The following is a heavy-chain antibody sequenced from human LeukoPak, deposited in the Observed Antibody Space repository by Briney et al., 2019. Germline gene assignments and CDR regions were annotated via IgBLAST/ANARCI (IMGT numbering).Heavy chain of an antibody. Sequence: GGSLRLSCAASGFTFSSYAMSWVRQAPGKGLEWVANIKQDGSEKYYVDSVKGRFTISRDNAKNSLYLQMNSLRAEDTAVYYCARRVSDYGHFDYWGQGTLVTVSP. CDR1: GFTFSSYA. J-gene: IGHJ4*02. V-gene: IGHV3-7*01. CDR2: IKQDGSEK. CDR3: ARRVSDYGHFDY. D-gene: IGHD4-17*01.